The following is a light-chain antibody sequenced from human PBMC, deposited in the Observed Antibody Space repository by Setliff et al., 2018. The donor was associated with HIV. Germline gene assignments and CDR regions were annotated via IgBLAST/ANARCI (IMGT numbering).Light chain of an antibody. CDR3: AAWDDSLTTFYV. CDR1: SSNIGANS. J-gene: IGLJ1*01. CDR2: NTH. V-gene: IGLV1-47*02. Sequence: QSVLTQPPSVSGTPGQRVTISCSGSSSNIGANSIFWYQQLPGTAPKLLIYNTHQRPSGVPDRFSGSKSGTSASLVISGLRSEDEADYYCAAWDDSLTTFYVFGTGTKVTVL.